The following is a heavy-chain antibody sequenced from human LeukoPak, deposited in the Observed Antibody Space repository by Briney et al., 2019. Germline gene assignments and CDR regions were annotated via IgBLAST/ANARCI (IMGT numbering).Heavy chain of an antibody. D-gene: IGHD5-12*01. CDR2: ISSDGSTT. CDR3: ARDRGYASDY. J-gene: IGHJ4*02. CDR1: GFTFSSYW. Sequence: GGSLRLSCAASGFTFSSYWMHWVRQAPGKGLVWVSRISSDGSTTSYAESVKGRFTISRDNAKNTLYLQMNSLRAEDMAVYYCARDRGYASDYWGQGTLVIVSS. V-gene: IGHV3-74*01.